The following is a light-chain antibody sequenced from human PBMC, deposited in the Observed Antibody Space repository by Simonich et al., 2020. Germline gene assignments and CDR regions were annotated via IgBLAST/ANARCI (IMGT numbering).Light chain of an antibody. CDR3: QQYNNWPLT. CDR1: QRVSSN. V-gene: IGKV3-15*01. CDR2: GAS. Sequence: EIVMTQSPANLSVSPGERATLSCRASQRVSSNLAWSQQKPGQAPRLLFYGASTRATGSPARFSGSGSGTEFTLTISSLQSEDFAVYYCQQYNNWPLTFGGGTKVEIK. J-gene: IGKJ4*01.